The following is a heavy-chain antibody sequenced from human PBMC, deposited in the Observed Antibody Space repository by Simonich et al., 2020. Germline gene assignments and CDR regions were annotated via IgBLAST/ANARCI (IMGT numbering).Heavy chain of an antibody. CDR3: ARGALTGDYYYMDV. CDR2: INPTSGGT. V-gene: IGHV1-2*02. Sequence: QVQLVQSGAEVKKPGASVKVSCKASGYTFTGYYMHWVRQAPGQGLEWVGWINPTSGGTNYAQKFQGRGPMTRDTSISPAYMELSRLRSDDTAVYYCARGALTGDYYYMDVWGKGTTVTVSS. J-gene: IGHJ6*03. D-gene: IGHD7-27*01. CDR1: GYTFTGYY.